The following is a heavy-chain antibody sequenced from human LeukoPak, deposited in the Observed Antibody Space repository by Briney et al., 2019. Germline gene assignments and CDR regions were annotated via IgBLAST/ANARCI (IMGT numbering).Heavy chain of an antibody. CDR2: IYYSGSS. D-gene: IGHD4-17*01. CDR1: GGSISGYY. CDR3: AGLYGDYFDY. J-gene: IGHJ4*02. V-gene: IGHV4-59*01. Sequence: SETLSLTCTVSGGSISGYYWSWIRQSPGKGLEWIGYIYYSGSSKHNPSLNSRVTISVDTSKNQFSLKLSSVTAADTAVYYCAGLYGDYFDYWGQGTLVTVSS.